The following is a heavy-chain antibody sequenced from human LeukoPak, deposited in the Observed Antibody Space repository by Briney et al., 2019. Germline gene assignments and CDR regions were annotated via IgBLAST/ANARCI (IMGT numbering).Heavy chain of an antibody. CDR1: GGSISSYY. CDR3: ARRNTVLRGTDYMDV. J-gene: IGHJ6*03. D-gene: IGHD3-10*01. Sequence: MTSETLSLTCTVSGGSISSYYWSWIRQPAGKGLEWIGRIYTGGSTNYNPSLKSRVTMSVDTPKSQFSLKLSSVTAADTALYFCARRNTVLRGTDYMDVWGKGTAVTVSS. V-gene: IGHV4-4*07. CDR2: IYTGGST.